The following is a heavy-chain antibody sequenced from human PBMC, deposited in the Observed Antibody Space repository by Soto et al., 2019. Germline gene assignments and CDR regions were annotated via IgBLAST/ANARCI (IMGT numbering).Heavy chain of an antibody. J-gene: IGHJ4*02. CDR3: AKAVYDSSGYYESQLVY. D-gene: IGHD3-22*01. CDR2: ISGSGGST. CDR1: GFTFSSYA. V-gene: IGHV3-23*01. Sequence: GGSLRLSCAASGFTFSSYAMSWVRQAPGKGLEWVSAISGSGGSTYYADSVKGRFTISRDNSKNTLYLQMNSLRAEDTAVYYCAKAVYDSSGYYESQLVYWGQGTLVTVSS.